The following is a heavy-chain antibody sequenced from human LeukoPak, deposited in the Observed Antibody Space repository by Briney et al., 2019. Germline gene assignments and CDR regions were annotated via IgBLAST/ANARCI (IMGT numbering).Heavy chain of an antibody. J-gene: IGHJ6*04. Sequence: GRSLRLYCAASGLTFSSYGMHWVRQAPGKGLEWVAVISYDGSNKYYADSVKGRFTISRDNSKNTLYLQMNSLRAEDTAVYYCAKDQGDYYYYGMDVWGKGTTVTVSS. CDR1: GLTFSSYG. CDR3: AKDQGDYYYYGMDV. CDR2: ISYDGSNK. V-gene: IGHV3-30*18.